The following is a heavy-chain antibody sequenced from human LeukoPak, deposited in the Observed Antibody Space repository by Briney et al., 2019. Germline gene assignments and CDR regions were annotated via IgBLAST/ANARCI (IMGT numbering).Heavy chain of an antibody. CDR3: ARGGSSWFSY. CDR1: GFTFSSYS. CDR2: IHDGGSPI. D-gene: IGHD6-13*01. J-gene: IGHJ4*02. Sequence: GGSLRLSCAASGFTFSSYSMTWVRQAPGMGLEWISYIHDGGSPIYYADSVRGRFTVSRDNAKNSLYLQMNSLRAEDTALYYCARGGSSWFSYWGQGTLVTVSS. V-gene: IGHV3-48*01.